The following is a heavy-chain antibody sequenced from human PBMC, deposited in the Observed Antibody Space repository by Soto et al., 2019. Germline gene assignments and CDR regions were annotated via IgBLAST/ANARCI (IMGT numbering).Heavy chain of an antibody. CDR2: VYYSGST. V-gene: IGHV4-59*01. CDR3: ARAVVVGAGTQTYYYYGMDV. CDR1: GGSFGGYY. D-gene: IGHD3-22*01. J-gene: IGHJ6*02. Sequence: SETLSLTCSVSGGSFGGYYWSWIRQPPGKGLEWIGYVYYSGSTDYNPSLKSRVTISIDTSKNQFSLKLTSVTSADTAVYYCARAVVVGAGTQTYYYYGMDVWGQGTTVTVSS.